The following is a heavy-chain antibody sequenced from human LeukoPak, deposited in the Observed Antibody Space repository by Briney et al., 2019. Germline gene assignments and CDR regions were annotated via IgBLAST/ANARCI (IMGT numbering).Heavy chain of an antibody. CDR1: GYTFTGYY. V-gene: IGHV1-2*02. CDR3: ARVWDLPFDY. Sequence: GASVKVSCKASGYTFTGYYIHWVRQAPGQGLEWMGWISPNSGDTNYAQKFRGRVTMTRDMSISTAYMELGRLTSDDTAVYYCARVWDLPFDYWGQGTLVTVSS. CDR2: ISPNSGDT. J-gene: IGHJ4*02. D-gene: IGHD1-26*01.